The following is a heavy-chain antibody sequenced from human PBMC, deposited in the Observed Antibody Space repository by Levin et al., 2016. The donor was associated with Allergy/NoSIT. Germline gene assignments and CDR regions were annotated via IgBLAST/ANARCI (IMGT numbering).Heavy chain of an antibody. Sequence: SETLSLTCTVSGGSISSSSYYWGWIRQPPGKGLEWIGSIYYSGSTYYNPSLKSRVTISVDTSKNQFSLKLSSVTAADTAVYYCARQGMVRGVIWIRENWFDPWGQGTLVTVSS. CDR1: GGSISSSSYY. D-gene: IGHD3-10*01. V-gene: IGHV4-39*01. CDR2: IYYSGST. CDR3: ARQGMVRGVIWIRENWFDP. J-gene: IGHJ5*02.